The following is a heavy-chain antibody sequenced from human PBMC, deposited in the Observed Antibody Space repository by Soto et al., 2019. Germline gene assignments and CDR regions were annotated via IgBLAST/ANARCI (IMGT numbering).Heavy chain of an antibody. CDR2: IYHDGSA. Sequence: SETLSLTCAVSGGSISSGGYSWSWIRQPPGKGLEWIGYIYHDGSAYYNPSLKSRVSISVDRSKNQFSLKLSSVPAADTAVYYCARTVVVVPSYIDSRAASDWYAPWRKATLGTV. V-gene: IGHV4-30-2*01. J-gene: IGHJ5*02. CDR3: ARTVVVVPSYIDSRAASDWYAP. CDR1: GGSISSGGYS. D-gene: IGHD2-15*01.